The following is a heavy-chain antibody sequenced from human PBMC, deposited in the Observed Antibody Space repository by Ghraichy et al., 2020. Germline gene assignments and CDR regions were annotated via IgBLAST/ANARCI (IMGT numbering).Heavy chain of an antibody. CDR3: ARDIPWLVSTGSFDS. D-gene: IGHD6-19*01. Sequence: GGSLRLSCAASGFTFRSYWMSWVRQAPGKGLEWVANIKQDGSAKYFKDSVKGRFTISRDNAKHLLYLHMSSLTAEDSAVYYCARDIPWLVSTGSFDSWGQGTLVTVSS. CDR2: IKQDGSAK. CDR1: GFTFRSYW. V-gene: IGHV3-7*03. J-gene: IGHJ3*02.